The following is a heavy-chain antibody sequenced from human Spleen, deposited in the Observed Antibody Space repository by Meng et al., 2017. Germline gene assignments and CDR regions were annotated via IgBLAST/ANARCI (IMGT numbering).Heavy chain of an antibody. CDR1: GYAFPDYW. J-gene: IGHJ4*02. CDR3: ARDEDISAAGKLFGDY. V-gene: IGHV1-2*06. Sequence: QVELVQSGAEVKNPGASVKVSCKPSGYAFPDYWLHWVRRAPGQGLEWMGRINPKSGDTHYAQKFQARVTMTGDTSISTAYMELSGLTSDDTAMYYCARDEDISAAGKLFGDYWGQGTLVTVSS. CDR2: INPKSGDT. D-gene: IGHD6-25*01.